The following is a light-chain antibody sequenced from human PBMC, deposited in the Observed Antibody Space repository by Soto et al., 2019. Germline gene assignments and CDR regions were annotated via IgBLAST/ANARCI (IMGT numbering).Light chain of an antibody. V-gene: IGKV3-20*01. Sequence: EIVLTQSPGTLSLSPGERATLSCRASQSVSSSYLAWYQQNRGQAPRLLIYGASSRATGIPDRFSGSGSGTDFTLTISRLEPEDFAVYYCQQHGSSRWTFGQGTKVDIK. J-gene: IGKJ1*01. CDR2: GAS. CDR1: QSVSSSY. CDR3: QQHGSSRWT.